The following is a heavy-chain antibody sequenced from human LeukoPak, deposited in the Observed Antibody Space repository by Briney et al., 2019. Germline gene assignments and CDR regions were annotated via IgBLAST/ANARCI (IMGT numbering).Heavy chain of an antibody. CDR1: GFAFRSYW. CDR3: ARDWFDGDYDRFDY. V-gene: IGHV3-7*03. J-gene: IGHJ4*02. CDR2: INQVGSQK. Sequence: GRSLRLSCAVSGFAFRSYWMSWFRQAPGKGLEWVANINQVGSQKFSVDSVKGRFTISRDNAKNSLPLQMNSLRVEDTAVYYCARDWFDGDYDRFDYWGQGTLVTVSS. D-gene: IGHD4-17*01.